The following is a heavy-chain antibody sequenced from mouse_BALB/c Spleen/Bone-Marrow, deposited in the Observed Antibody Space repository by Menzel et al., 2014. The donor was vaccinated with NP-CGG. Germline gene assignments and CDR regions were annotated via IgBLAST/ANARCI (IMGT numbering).Heavy chain of an antibody. J-gene: IGHJ3*01. CDR2: IYTSGTT. Sequence: EQLEESGGGLVTPGTSLTLTCTVSGIDLSAYSIHWVRQAPGKGLEWIGTIYTSGTTYYANWAIGRFTISKASTTVVLKITSPTTEDTATYFCARADPAYTTGAYGMDLWGPGTLVTVSA. CDR1: GIDLSAYS. D-gene: IGHD2-13*01. CDR3: ARADPAYTTGAYGMDL. V-gene: IGHV5-17*01.